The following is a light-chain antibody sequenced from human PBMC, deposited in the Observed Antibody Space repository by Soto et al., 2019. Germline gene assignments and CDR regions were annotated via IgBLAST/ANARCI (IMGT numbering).Light chain of an antibody. CDR2: EVS. Sequence: QAAMAQPASVSGSPGQSITISFTGTSSDVGGYNSVSWYQQHPGKPPNLIIYEVSNLPSGVSDRVSGFKSGNTTSLTISGLQAEDEADYYCISKTSTRRDVFGPGSKVTV. CDR1: SSDVGGYNS. V-gene: IGLV2-14*03. CDR3: ISKTSTRRDV. J-gene: IGLJ1*01.